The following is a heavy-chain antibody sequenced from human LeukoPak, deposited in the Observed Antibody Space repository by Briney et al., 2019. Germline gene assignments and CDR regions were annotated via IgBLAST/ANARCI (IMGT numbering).Heavy chain of an antibody. Sequence: PGGSLRLSCAASGFTFSSYWMHWVRQAPGKGLVWVSRINSDGSSTNYADSVKGRFSISRDNAKNSLYLQMNSLRAEDTAVYYCARDRRQNWNDSFQPRAFDYWGQGTLVTVSS. CDR2: INSDGSST. J-gene: IGHJ4*02. D-gene: IGHD1-1*01. CDR1: GFTFSSYW. CDR3: ARDRRQNWNDSFQPRAFDY. V-gene: IGHV3-74*01.